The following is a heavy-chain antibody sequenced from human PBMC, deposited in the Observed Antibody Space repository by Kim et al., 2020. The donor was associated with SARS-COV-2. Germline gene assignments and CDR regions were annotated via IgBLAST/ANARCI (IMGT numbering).Heavy chain of an antibody. Sequence: SVKVSCKASGFTFTGSAVQWVRQARGQRLEWIGWIVVGRGNTNYAQKFQERVTITRDMSTSTAYMELRSLRSEDTAVYYCAAAVGTIGAFDVWAEGQWSPSLQ. CDR1: GFTFTGSA. CDR2: IVVGRGNT. J-gene: IGHJ3*01. D-gene: IGHD6-13*01. CDR3: AAAVGTIGAFDV. V-gene: IGHV1-58*01.